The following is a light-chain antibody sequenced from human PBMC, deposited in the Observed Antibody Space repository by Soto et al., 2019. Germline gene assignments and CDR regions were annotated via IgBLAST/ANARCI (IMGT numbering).Light chain of an antibody. CDR1: QSVSSSY. CDR3: QQYNNWPWT. J-gene: IGKJ1*01. Sequence: EIVLTQSPGTLSLSPGERATLSCRASQSVSSSYLAWYQQKPGQAPRLLIYGASSRATGIPDRFSGSGSGTDFTLTISSLQSEDFAVYYCQQYNNWPWTFGQGDQGGYQ. V-gene: IGKV3-20*01. CDR2: GAS.